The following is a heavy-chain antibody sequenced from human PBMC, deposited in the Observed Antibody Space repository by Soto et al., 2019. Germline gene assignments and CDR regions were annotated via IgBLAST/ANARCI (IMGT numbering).Heavy chain of an antibody. Sequence: SETLSLTCSVSGASISNFYWSWIRQSAGKGLEWIGRLYTRGTTDYNPSLKSRVTMSIDTSKNRVSLSLTSVTAADTAVYYCAKGGTYYFDSWGQGVVVTVPQ. D-gene: IGHD3-16*01. CDR2: LYTRGTT. J-gene: IGHJ4*02. CDR3: AKGGTYYFDS. V-gene: IGHV4-4*07. CDR1: GASISNFY.